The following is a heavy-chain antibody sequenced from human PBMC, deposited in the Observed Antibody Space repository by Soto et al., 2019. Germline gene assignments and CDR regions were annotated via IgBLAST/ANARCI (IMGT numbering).Heavy chain of an antibody. V-gene: IGHV4-30-4*01. CDR2: ISRSATT. CDR3: ARGRYSLTARYFPNWFDS. J-gene: IGHJ5*01. CDR1: GDSISNLDYF. Sequence: PSETLSLTCSVSGDSISNLDYFWAWIRQPPGQALEYIAYISRSATTYSNPSFESRVAISVDTSKSQFSLNVNSVTAADTAVYFCARGRYSLTARYFPNWFDSWGQGALVTVSS. D-gene: IGHD7-27*01.